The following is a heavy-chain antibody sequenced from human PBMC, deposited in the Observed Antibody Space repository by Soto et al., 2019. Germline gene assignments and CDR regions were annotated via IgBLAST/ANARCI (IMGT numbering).Heavy chain of an antibody. V-gene: IGHV4-39*01. CDR2: IYYSGST. Sequence: SETLSLTCTVSGGSISSSSYYWGWIRQPPGKGLEWIGSIYYSGSTYYNPSLKSRVTISVDTSKNQFSLKLSSVTAADTAVHYCARAPITIFGVVYRFDPWGQGTLVTVSS. CDR1: GGSISSSSYY. J-gene: IGHJ5*02. D-gene: IGHD3-3*01. CDR3: ARAPITIFGVVYRFDP.